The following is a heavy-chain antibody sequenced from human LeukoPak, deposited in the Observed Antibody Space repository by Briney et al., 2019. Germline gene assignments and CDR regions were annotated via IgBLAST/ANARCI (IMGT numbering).Heavy chain of an antibody. CDR3: TAVELWLGRALLY. CDR2: IKRQSDGGTT. J-gene: IGHJ4*02. Sequence: PGGSLRLSCAASGFIFTNAWMNWVRQAPGKGLEWVGRIKRQSDGGTTDYAAPVKGRFTISRDDSQNTRYLQMYSLKTEDTAVYYCTAVELWLGRALLYWGQGSLVTVSS. V-gene: IGHV3-15*01. CDR1: GFIFTNAW. D-gene: IGHD6-19*01.